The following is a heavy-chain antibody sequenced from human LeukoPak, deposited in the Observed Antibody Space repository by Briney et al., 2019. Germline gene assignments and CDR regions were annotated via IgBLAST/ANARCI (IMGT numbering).Heavy chain of an antibody. CDR1: GYSISSGYY. CDR3: ARVMTTLEFDY. V-gene: IGHV4-38-2*01. J-gene: IGHJ4*02. D-gene: IGHD4-23*01. CDR2: IYHSGST. Sequence: KPSETLSLTCAVSGYSISSGYYWGWIRQPPGQGLEWIGSIYHSGSTYYNPSLKSRVTISVDTSKNQFSLKLSSVTAADTAVYYCARVMTTLEFDYWGQGTLVTVSS.